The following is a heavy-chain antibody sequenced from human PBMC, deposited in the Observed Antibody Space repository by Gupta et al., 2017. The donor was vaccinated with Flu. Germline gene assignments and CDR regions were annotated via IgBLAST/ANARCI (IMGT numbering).Heavy chain of an antibody. D-gene: IGHD1-7*01. CDR3: ARLGTYYLDF. J-gene: IGHJ4*02. CDR1: FF. Sequence: FFWAWCRQVPGKGLEGIGYVHSSGNTYYNPSLRSRLMMSIDTAKNEFSLEMTSLTAADTAMYYCARLGTYYLDFWGQGALVTVSS. V-gene: IGHV4-31*02. CDR2: VHSSGNT.